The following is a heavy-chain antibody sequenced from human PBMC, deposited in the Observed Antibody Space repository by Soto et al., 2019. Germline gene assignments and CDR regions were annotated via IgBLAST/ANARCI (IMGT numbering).Heavy chain of an antibody. CDR1: GGTFSSSA. CDR2: IIPIFGTA. V-gene: IGHV1-69*12. CDR3: ASLFRGYSGTGDY. Sequence: QVQLVQSGAEVKKPGSSVNVSCKASGGTFSSSAISWVRQAPGQGLEWMGGIIPIFGTANYAQKFQGRVTITADESTRTAYRELSSLRSEDTAVYYRASLFRGYSGTGDYWGQGTLVTVSS. J-gene: IGHJ4*02. D-gene: IGHD5-12*01.